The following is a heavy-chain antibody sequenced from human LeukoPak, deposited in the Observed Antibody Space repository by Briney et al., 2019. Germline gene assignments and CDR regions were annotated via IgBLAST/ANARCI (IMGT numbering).Heavy chain of an antibody. CDR3: AKDRTRRITMVRGVIITSGH. CDR1: GFTFSSYA. Sequence: PGGSLKLSCAASGFTFSSYAMSWVRQAPGKGLEWVSAISGSGGSTYYADSVKGRFTISRDNSKNTLYLQMNSLRAEDTAVYYCAKDRTRRITMVRGVIITSGHWGQGTPVTVSS. J-gene: IGHJ4*02. V-gene: IGHV3-23*01. D-gene: IGHD3-10*01. CDR2: ISGSGGST.